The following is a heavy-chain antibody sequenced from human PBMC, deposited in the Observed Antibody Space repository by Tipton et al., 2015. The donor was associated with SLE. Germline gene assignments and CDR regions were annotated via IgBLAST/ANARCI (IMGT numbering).Heavy chain of an antibody. J-gene: IGHJ3*01. V-gene: IGHV3-11*04. CDR1: GFTFSDYY. CDR3: AELSTADAFDV. D-gene: IGHD5/OR15-5a*01. Sequence: SLRLSCAASGFTFSDYYMSWIRQAPGKGLEWVSYISSSGSTIYYADSVKGQFTISRDNAKNSLYLQMNSLRAEDAALYYCAELSTADAFDVWGQGAMVIVSS. CDR2: ISSSGSTI.